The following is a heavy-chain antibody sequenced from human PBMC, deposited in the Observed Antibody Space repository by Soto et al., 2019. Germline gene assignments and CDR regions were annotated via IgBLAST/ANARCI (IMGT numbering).Heavy chain of an antibody. Sequence: QVQLQVSGPGLVKPSQTLSLTCNVSGDSITSGGYYWSWIRQQPGKGLEWIGYVYHSGSTYYNPSHKSRITLSLDTSKNQFSLKLSSVTVADTAVYYCARQTTIITPRGVVITYGGPFDPWGQGTLVTVSS. CDR3: ARQTTIITPRGVVITYGGPFDP. CDR1: GDSITSGGYY. D-gene: IGHD3-10*01. J-gene: IGHJ5*02. V-gene: IGHV4-31*03. CDR2: VYHSGST.